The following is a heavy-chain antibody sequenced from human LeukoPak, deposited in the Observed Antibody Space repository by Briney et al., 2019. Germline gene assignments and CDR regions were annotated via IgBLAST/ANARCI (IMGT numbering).Heavy chain of an antibody. D-gene: IGHD2-2*02. CDR2: INHSGST. CDR3: ARAVSVGVPAAILDY. CDR1: GGSFSGYY. J-gene: IGHJ4*02. Sequence: SETLSLTCAVYGGSFSGYYWSWIRQPPGKGLEWIGEINHSGSTNYNPSLKSRVTISVGTSKNQFSLKLSSVTAADTAVYYCARAVSVGVPAAILDYWGQGTLVTVSS. V-gene: IGHV4-34*01.